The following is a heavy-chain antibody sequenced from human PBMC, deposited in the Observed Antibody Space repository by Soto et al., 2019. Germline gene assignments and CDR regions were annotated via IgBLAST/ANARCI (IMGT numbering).Heavy chain of an antibody. CDR3: ARAPDLYSSGWYIPYQIDY. CDR1: GFTFSSYA. Sequence: QVQLVESGGGVVQPGRSLRLSCAASGFTFSSYAMHWVRQAPGKGVEWVAVISYDGSNKYYADSVKGRFTISRDNSKNTLYLQMNNLIAEDTAVYYCARAPDLYSSGWYIPYQIDYWGQGTLVTVSS. J-gene: IGHJ4*02. CDR2: ISYDGSNK. D-gene: IGHD6-19*01. V-gene: IGHV3-30-3*01.